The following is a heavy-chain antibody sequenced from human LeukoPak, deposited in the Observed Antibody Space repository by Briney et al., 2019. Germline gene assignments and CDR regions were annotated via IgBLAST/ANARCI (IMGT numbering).Heavy chain of an antibody. V-gene: IGHV4-59*13. CDR3: ARGVSGSYVFDS. CDR2: IYYSGGT. J-gene: IGHJ4*02. CDR1: GGSISSYH. D-gene: IGHD3-16*01. Sequence: SETLSLTCTVSGGSISSYHWSWIRQPPGKGLEWIGYIYYSGGTNYNPSLKSRVSVSVDTPKNQFCLKLNSVTAADTAAYYCARGVSGSYVFDSWGQGTLVTVSS.